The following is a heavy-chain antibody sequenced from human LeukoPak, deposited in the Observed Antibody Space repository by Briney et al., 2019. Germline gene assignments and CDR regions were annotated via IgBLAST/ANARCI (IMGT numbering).Heavy chain of an antibody. J-gene: IGHJ4*02. CDR3: ALVMVVNSCIDY. Sequence: KPSETLSLTCTVSGGSISSSSYYWGWIRQPPGKGLEWIGSIYYSGNTYYNPSLKSRVAVSVDTSKNQFSLKLSSVTAADTAVYYCALVMVVNSCIDYWGRGILVTVSS. V-gene: IGHV4-39*01. CDR1: GGSISSSSYY. CDR2: IYYSGNT. D-gene: IGHD2-15*01.